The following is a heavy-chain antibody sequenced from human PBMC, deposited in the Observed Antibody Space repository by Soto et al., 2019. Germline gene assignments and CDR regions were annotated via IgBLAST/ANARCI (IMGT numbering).Heavy chain of an antibody. CDR2: IIPIFGTA. Sequence: GASVTVSRKASRGTFSSYAISWVRQAPGQGLEWMGGIIPIFGTANYAQRFQGRVTITADEYTSTAYMELSSLRSEDTAVDYWATFRVPSTHLDYWGQGTLVTVSS. D-gene: IGHD2-2*01. V-gene: IGHV1-69*13. J-gene: IGHJ4*02. CDR1: RGTFSSYA. CDR3: ATFRVPSTHLDY.